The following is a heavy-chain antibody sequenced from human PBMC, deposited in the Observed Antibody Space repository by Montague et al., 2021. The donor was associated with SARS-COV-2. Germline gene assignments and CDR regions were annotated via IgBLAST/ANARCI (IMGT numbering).Heavy chain of an antibody. V-gene: IGHV4-59*01. CDR2: IYHSGNT. J-gene: IGHJ6*02. CDR1: GGFISSSY. Sequence: SETLSLTCTVSGGFISSSYWSWIRQPPGKGLEWIGYIYHSGNTNYNPSLKSRVTISIDTSMNQFSLSLSSMTAADTAVYFCARGLLPPRTALKTNFFGLDVWGQGTTVIVSS. CDR3: ARGLLPPRTALKTNFFGLDV. D-gene: IGHD1-1*01.